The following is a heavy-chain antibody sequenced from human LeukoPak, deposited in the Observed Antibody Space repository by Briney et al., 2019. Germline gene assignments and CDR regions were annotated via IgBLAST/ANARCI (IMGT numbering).Heavy chain of an antibody. J-gene: IGHJ4*02. CDR3: ARDLQYAFDY. Sequence: PGGSLRLSCAASGFTFNSYSINWVRQAPGKGLEWVSYIGSSGATKYADAAKGRCIISRDNAESSVYMQMNSMRDGDTAMYYCARDLQYAFDYWGQGALVTVSS. CDR2: IGSSGAT. V-gene: IGHV3-48*02. CDR1: GFTFNSYS.